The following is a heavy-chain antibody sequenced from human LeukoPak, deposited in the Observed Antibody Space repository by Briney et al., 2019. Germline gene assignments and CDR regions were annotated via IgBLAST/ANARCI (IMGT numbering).Heavy chain of an antibody. CDR3: ASEGGDYGDP. J-gene: IGHJ5*02. V-gene: IGHV3-74*01. CDR2: INRDGSRT. D-gene: IGHD4/OR15-4a*01. Sequence: GGSLRLSCAASGLTFSSNWMHWVRQVPGKGLVWVSRINRDGSRTDYADSVKGRFTISRDNAKNTLYLQMNSLRAEETAVYYCASEGGDYGDPWGQGTLVTVSS. CDR1: GLTFSSNW.